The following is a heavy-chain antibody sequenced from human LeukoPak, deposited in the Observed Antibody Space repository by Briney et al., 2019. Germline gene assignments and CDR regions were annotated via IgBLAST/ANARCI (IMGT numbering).Heavy chain of an antibody. CDR3: ARAVAENWFDP. V-gene: IGHV3-7*01. CDR1: GFTFSSYW. D-gene: IGHD6-19*01. CDR2: IKQDGSDK. J-gene: IGHJ5*02. Sequence: GGSLRLSCAASGFTFSSYWMSWVRQAPGKGLEWVANIKQDGSDKYYVDSVKGRFTISRDNAKNSVYLQMNSLRAEDTALYYGARAVAENWFDPWGQGTLVTVSS.